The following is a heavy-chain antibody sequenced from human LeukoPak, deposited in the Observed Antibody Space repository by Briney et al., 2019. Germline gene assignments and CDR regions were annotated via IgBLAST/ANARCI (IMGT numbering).Heavy chain of an antibody. V-gene: IGHV3-23*01. D-gene: IGHD6-13*01. CDR2: ISGSGGST. J-gene: IGHJ6*02. CDR3: AKGHSSSPRYYGMDV. Sequence: GGSLRLSCATSGFTFSSYAMSWVRQAPGKGLEWVSAISGSGGSTYYADSVKGRFTISRDNSKNTLYLQMSSLRAEDTAVYYCAKGHSSSPRYYGMDVWGQGTTVTVSS. CDR1: GFTFSSYA.